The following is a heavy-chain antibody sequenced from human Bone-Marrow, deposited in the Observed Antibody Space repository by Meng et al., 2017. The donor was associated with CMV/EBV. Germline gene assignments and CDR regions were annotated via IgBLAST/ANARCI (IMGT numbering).Heavy chain of an antibody. V-gene: IGHV3-23*03. Sequence: GESLKISCAASGFSFSSYLMTWVRQAPGKGLEWVSLIYSGGGNIQYADSVKGRFTISRDNSQNTLYLQMDSLRVEDTAVYYWASLYSYHYLKYWGQGTLVTVSS. CDR3: ASLYSYHYLKY. D-gene: IGHD5-18*01. CDR2: IYSGGGNI. J-gene: IGHJ4*02. CDR1: GFSFSSYL.